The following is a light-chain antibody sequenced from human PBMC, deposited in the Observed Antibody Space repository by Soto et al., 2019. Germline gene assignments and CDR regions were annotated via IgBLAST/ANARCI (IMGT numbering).Light chain of an antibody. CDR1: QSVSRRY. Sequence: EIVLTQSPGTMSLSPGERATLSCRASQSVSRRYLAWYQQKHGQAPSLLIYGASSRATGIPDRVSGSGSGTDFTRTISILEHEDLAVYSCQQAANAPPTFGQGNKVEIK. CDR3: QQAANAPPT. J-gene: IGKJ1*01. V-gene: IGKV3-20*01. CDR2: GAS.